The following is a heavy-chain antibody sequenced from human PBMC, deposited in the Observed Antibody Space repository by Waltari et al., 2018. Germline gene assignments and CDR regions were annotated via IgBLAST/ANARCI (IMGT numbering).Heavy chain of an antibody. D-gene: IGHD3-22*01. J-gene: IGHJ6*02. Sequence: EVQLVESGGGLVQPGGSLRLSCAASGFTFSSYAMHWVRQAPGKGLEYGSAMSSNGGSTYDANAVNGRFTISRSNSKNTLYLQMGSLRAEDMAVYYCARGGYDSSPYYYHSYYYGMDVWGQGTTVTVSS. CDR2: MSSNGGST. V-gene: IGHV3-64*01. CDR3: ARGGYDSSPYYYHSYYYGMDV. CDR1: GFTFSSYA.